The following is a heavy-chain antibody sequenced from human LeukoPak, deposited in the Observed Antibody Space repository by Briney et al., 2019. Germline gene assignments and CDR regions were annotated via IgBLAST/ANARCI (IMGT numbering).Heavy chain of an antibody. J-gene: IGHJ4*02. D-gene: IGHD2-15*01. CDR1: GFTISSYA. V-gene: IGHV3-23*01. Sequence: GGSLRLSCAASGFTISSYALSWVRQAPGKGLEWVSGISSGVGSTDYADSVKGRFTISRDNSKNRLYLQMNSLRAEDTAVYYCAKQLGYCSDGSCYFPYWGQGTLVTVSS. CDR3: AKQLGYCSDGSCYFPY. CDR2: ISSGVGST.